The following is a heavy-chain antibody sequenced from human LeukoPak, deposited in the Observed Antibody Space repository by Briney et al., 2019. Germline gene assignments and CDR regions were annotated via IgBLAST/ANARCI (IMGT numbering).Heavy chain of an antibody. J-gene: IGHJ4*02. CDR1: GFTFSSYA. V-gene: IGHV3-7*03. Sequence: GGSLRLSCAASGFTFSSYAMSWVRRAPGKGLEWVANIKQDGSEKNYVDSVKGRFTISRDNAKNSLYLQMNNLRVEDTAMYYCAGGTGFIIKDWGQGTLVTVSS. CDR3: AGGTGFIIKD. CDR2: IKQDGSEK. D-gene: IGHD3-9*01.